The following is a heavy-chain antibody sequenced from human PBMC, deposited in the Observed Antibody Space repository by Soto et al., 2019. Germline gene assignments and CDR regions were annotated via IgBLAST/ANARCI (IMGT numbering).Heavy chain of an antibody. Sequence: PGGPLRLSCAASGFTVSSNYMSWVRQAPGKGLEWVSVIYSGGSTYYADSVKGRFTISRHNSKNTLYLQMNSLRAEDTAVYYCAREMLRGNWNYGYWGQGTLVTVSS. CDR3: AREMLRGNWNYGY. V-gene: IGHV3-53*04. D-gene: IGHD1-7*01. J-gene: IGHJ4*02. CDR1: GFTVSSNY. CDR2: IYSGGST.